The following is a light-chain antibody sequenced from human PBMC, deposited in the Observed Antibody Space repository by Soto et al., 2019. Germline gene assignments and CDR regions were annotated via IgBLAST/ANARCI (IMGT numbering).Light chain of an antibody. Sequence: EIVMTQSPATLSVSPGERATLSCRASQSVSSNLAWYQQKPGQSPRLLINGASSRATGIPDRFSGSGSGTYFTLTVSRLEPEDFAVYYCQQYGSSSWTFGQGTKVDSK. CDR2: GAS. CDR3: QQYGSSSWT. V-gene: IGKV3-20*01. J-gene: IGKJ1*01. CDR1: QSVSSN.